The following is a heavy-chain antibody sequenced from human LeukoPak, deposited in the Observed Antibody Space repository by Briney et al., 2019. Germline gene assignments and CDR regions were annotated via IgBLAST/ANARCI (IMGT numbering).Heavy chain of an antibody. CDR2: TYYRSKWYN. D-gene: IGHD5/OR15-5a*01. V-gene: IGHV6-1*01. CDR3: AREAASTFDY. Sequence: PSQTLSVTCAISGDSVSTNSAAWNWIRQSPSRGLEWLGRTYYRSKWYNDYALSVKSRIIINPDTSKNQLSLQLNFVTPEDTAVYYCAREAASTFDYWGQGTLVTVSS. CDR1: GDSVSTNSAA. J-gene: IGHJ4*02.